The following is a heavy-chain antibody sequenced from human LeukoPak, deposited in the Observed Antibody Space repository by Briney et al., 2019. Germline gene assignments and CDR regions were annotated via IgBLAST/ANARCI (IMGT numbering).Heavy chain of an antibody. CDR2: TYYRSRWSN. CDR1: GDSVSGNSAA. D-gene: IGHD5-18*01. Sequence: SQTLSLTCAISGDSVSGNSAAWNWIRQSPSRGLEWMGRTYYRSRWSNDYAVSVKSRITIKSDTSKNQFSLQLNSVTPEDTAVYYCARSLDTAIIWWGQGTLVTVSS. CDR3: ARSLDTAIIW. J-gene: IGHJ4*02. V-gene: IGHV6-1*01.